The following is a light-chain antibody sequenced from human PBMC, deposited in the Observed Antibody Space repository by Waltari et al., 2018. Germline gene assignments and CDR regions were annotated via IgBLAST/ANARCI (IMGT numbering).Light chain of an antibody. V-gene: IGLV2-23*02. Sequence: QSALTQPASVSGSPGPSITISCTGTSSDVGSYNLFSWYQQPPGKAPKLMFCEVSKRPSGVSNRSSGSKSGNTADLTIAGLQDEDEADYYCCSYAGSSTFVFGTGTKVTVL. CDR1: SSDVGSYNL. CDR3: CSYAGSSTFV. CDR2: EVS. J-gene: IGLJ1*01.